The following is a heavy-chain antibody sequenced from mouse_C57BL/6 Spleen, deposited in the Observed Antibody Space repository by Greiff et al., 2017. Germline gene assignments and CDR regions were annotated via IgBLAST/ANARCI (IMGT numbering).Heavy chain of an antibody. CDR3: AREEANYYGSSYDYFDY. J-gene: IGHJ2*01. V-gene: IGHV5-4*01. D-gene: IGHD1-1*01. Sequence: EVVLVESGGGLVKPGGSLKLSCAASGFTFSSYAMSWVRQTPEKRLEWVATISDGGSYTYYPDNVKGRFTISRDNAKNNLYMQRSHLKSEDTAMYYCAREEANYYGSSYDYFDYWGQGTTLTVSS. CDR2: ISDGGSYT. CDR1: GFTFSSYA.